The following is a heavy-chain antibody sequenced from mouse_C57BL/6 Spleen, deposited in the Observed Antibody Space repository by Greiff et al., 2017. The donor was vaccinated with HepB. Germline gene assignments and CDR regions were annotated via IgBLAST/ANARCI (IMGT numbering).Heavy chain of an antibody. CDR3: AKTPYYYGSSYWYFEV. D-gene: IGHD1-1*01. Sequence: QVQLQQSGPELVKPGASVKISCKASGYAFSSSWMNWVKQRPGKGLEWIGRIYPGDGDTNYNGKFKGKATLTADKSSSTAYMQLSSLTSEDSAVYFCAKTPYYYGSSYWYFEVWGTGTTVTVSS. J-gene: IGHJ1*03. CDR2: IYPGDGDT. V-gene: IGHV1-82*01. CDR1: GYAFSSSW.